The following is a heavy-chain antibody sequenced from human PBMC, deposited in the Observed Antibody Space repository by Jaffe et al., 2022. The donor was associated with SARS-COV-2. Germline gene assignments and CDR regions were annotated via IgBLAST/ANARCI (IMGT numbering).Heavy chain of an antibody. CDR3: AKGRAGDIAAAGTPIYFDY. J-gene: IGHJ4*02. D-gene: IGHD6-13*01. CDR1: GFTFSSYA. Sequence: EVQLLESGGGLVQPGGSLRLSCAASGFTFSSYAMSWVRQAPGKGLEWVSAISGSGGSTYYADSVKGRFTISRDNSKNTLYLQMNSLRAEDTAVYYCAKGRAGDIAAAGTPIYFDYWGQGTLVTVSS. V-gene: IGHV3-23*01. CDR2: ISGSGGST.